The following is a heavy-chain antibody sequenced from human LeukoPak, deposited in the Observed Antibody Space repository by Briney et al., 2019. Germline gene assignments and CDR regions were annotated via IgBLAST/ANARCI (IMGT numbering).Heavy chain of an antibody. CDR3: ARGGAAAGAFDY. CDR1: GGSISSYY. Sequence: SETLSLTCTVSGGSISSYYWSWIRQPPGKGLEWIGYIYYSGSTNYNPSLKSRVTISVDTSKNQFSLKLSFVTAADTAVYYCARGGAAAGAFDYWGQGTLVTVSS. J-gene: IGHJ4*02. V-gene: IGHV4-59*12. D-gene: IGHD6-13*01. CDR2: IYYSGST.